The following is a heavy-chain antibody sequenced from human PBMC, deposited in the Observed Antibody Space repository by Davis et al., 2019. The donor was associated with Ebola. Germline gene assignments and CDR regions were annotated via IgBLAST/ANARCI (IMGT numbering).Heavy chain of an antibody. CDR2: ISSSGFTI. CDR3: ARVLRLSSSWRQYYYGMDV. Sequence: GESLKISCAASGFTFSDYYMSWIRQAPGKGLEWVSYISSSGFTIYYADSVKGRFTISRDNAKNSLYLQMNSLRAEDTAVYYCARVLRLSSSWRQYYYGMDVWGQGTTVTVSS. CDR1: GFTFSDYY. J-gene: IGHJ6*02. D-gene: IGHD6-13*01. V-gene: IGHV3-11*01.